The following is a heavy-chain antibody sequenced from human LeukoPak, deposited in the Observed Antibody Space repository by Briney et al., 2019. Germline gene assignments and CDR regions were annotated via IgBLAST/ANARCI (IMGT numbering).Heavy chain of an antibody. CDR3: AKDLEDCLEWLRSPLDN. CDR1: GFTFSSNS. D-gene: IGHD3-3*01. J-gene: IGHJ4*02. CDR2: IDSSSSRK. V-gene: IGHV3-48*01. Sequence: PGGSLRLSCAASGFTFSSNSMNWVRQAPGKGLGWVSFIDSSSSRKYYADSVKGRFTISRDNSRKTLWLQMNSLRVEDTAVYYCAKDLEDCLEWLRSPLDNWGQGTLVTVSP.